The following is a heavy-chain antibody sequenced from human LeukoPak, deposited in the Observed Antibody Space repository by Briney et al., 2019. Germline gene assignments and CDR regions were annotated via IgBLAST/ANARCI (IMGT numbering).Heavy chain of an antibody. J-gene: IGHJ5*02. CDR2: ISPGGGPT. D-gene: IGHD3-10*01. V-gene: IGHV3-23*01. CDR1: GFPFSIYG. Sequence: GGSLRLSCAGSGFPFSIYGMNWVRQAPGKGLEWVSGISPGGGPTYYADSVKGRFTISRDDSKNTLYLQMNSLRAEDTAVYYCAKDRIRSVRGVINWFDPWGQGTLVTVSS. CDR3: AKDRIRSVRGVINWFDP.